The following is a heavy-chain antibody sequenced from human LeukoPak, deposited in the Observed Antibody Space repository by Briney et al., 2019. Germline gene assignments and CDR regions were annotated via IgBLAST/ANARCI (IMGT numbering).Heavy chain of an antibody. J-gene: IGHJ3*02. CDR1: GGSISGYC. D-gene: IGHD6-19*01. Sequence: SETLSLTCAVSGGSISGYCWTWIRQPPRKGLEWIRFIYSSGSTNYNPSLMSRFTISVDTSKNQFSLKLTSVTAADTAVYYCAKTVRQWLANDAFAIWGQGTMATVSS. V-gene: IGHV4-59*01. CDR2: IYSSGST. CDR3: AKTVRQWLANDAFAI.